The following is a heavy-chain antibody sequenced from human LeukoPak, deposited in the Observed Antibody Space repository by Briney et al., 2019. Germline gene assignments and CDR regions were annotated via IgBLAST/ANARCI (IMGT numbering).Heavy chain of an antibody. CDR2: ISAYNGNT. CDR1: GYTFTGYY. Sequence: ASVKVSCKASGYTFTGYYMHWVRQAPGQGLEWMGWISAYNGNTNYAQKLQGRVTMTTDTSTSTAYMELRSLRSDDTAVYYCASGPKDGSGSYWYWGQGTLVTVSS. CDR3: ASGPKDGSGSYWY. D-gene: IGHD3-10*01. J-gene: IGHJ4*02. V-gene: IGHV1-18*04.